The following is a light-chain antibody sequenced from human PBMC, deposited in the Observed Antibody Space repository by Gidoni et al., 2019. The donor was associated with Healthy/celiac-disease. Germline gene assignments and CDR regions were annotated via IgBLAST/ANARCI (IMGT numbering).Light chain of an antibody. V-gene: IGLV2-23*01. CDR3: CSYAGSSPVV. J-gene: IGLJ2*01. CDR2: EGS. CDR1: SSDVGSYNL. Sequence: QSALTQPASVSGSPGQSITISCTGTSSDVGSYNLVSWYQQHPGKAPKLMIYEGSKRPSGVSNRFSGSKSGNTASLTISGLQAVDEADYYCCSYAGSSPVVFGGGTKLTVL.